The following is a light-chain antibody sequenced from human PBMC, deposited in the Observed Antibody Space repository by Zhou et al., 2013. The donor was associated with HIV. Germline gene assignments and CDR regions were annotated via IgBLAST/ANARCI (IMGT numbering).Light chain of an antibody. Sequence: EFVMTQSPATLSVSPGERVTLSCRVSQSVGSNIAWYQQKRGQAPRLLIYGASTRATGIPARFSGSGSEIDFTLTISNLETEDFAVYYCQQTFNRVTFGPGTKVDIK. J-gene: IGKJ3*01. CDR1: QSVGSN. CDR3: QQTFNRVT. CDR2: GAS. V-gene: IGKV3-15*01.